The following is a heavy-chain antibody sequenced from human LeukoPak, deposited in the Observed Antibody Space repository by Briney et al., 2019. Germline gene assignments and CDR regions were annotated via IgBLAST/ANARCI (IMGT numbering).Heavy chain of an antibody. Sequence: GGSLRLSCAASGFTFSSYGMHWVRQAPGKGLEWVVVIWYDGSNKYYADSVKGRFTISRDNSKNTLYLQMNSLRAEDTAVYYCARSGGSRAYYFDYWGQGTLVTVSS. V-gene: IGHV3-33*01. J-gene: IGHJ4*02. CDR1: GFTFSSYG. D-gene: IGHD2-15*01. CDR2: IWYDGSNK. CDR3: ARSGGSRAYYFDY.